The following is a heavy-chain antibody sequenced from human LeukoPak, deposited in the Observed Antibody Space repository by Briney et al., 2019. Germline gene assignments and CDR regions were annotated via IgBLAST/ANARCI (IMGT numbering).Heavy chain of an antibody. D-gene: IGHD6-6*01. CDR1: GGSISCYY. CDR3: ARRGGIAAHDY. Sequence: SETLSLTCTVSGGSISCYYWSWIRQPPGKGLEWIGEINHSGSTNYNPSLKSRVTISVDTSKNQFSLKLSSVTAADTAVYYCARRGGIAAHDYWGQGTLVTVSS. V-gene: IGHV4-34*01. J-gene: IGHJ4*02. CDR2: INHSGST.